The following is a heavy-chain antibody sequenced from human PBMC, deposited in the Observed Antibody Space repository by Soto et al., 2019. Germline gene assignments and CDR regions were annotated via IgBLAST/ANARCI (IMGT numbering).Heavy chain of an antibody. V-gene: IGHV3-15*01. D-gene: IGHD3-3*01. CDR1: GFTFSNAW. J-gene: IGHJ3*02. CDR2: IKSKTDGGTT. CDR3: TTGYYDLWSGYYFGAFDI. Sequence: EVQLVESGGGLVKPGGSLRLSCAASGFTFSNAWMSWVRQAPGKGLEWVGRIKSKTDGGTTDYAAPVKGRFTISRDDSKNTLYLQMNILKPAYTAVYYCTTGYYDLWSGYYFGAFDIWGQGTMVTVSS.